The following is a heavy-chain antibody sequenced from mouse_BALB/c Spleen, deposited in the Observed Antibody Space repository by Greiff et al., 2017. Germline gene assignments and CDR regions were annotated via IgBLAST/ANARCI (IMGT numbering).Heavy chain of an antibody. Sequence: EVQLQQSGTVLARPGASVKMSCKASGYSFTSYWMHWVKQRPGQGLEWIGAIFPGNSDTSYNQKFKGKAKLTAVTSASTAYMELSSLTNEDSAVYYCLYYAYDGFAYWGQGTLVTVSA. CDR3: LYYAYDGFAY. V-gene: IGHV1-5*01. CDR1: GYSFTSYW. D-gene: IGHD2-2*01. CDR2: IFPGNSDT. J-gene: IGHJ3*01.